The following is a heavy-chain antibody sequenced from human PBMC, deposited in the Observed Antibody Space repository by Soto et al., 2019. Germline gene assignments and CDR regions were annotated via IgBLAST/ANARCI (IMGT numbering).Heavy chain of an antibody. Sequence: GGSLRLSCAASGFTLNSYAMSWVRQAPGKGLEWVSAISGSGDNTYYGDSVKGRFTISRDDSKNTLYLQMDSLRADDTAMYYCVKDERYVWGQGTRVTVSS. CDR3: VKDERYV. CDR1: GFTLNSYA. D-gene: IGHD1-20*01. CDR2: ISGSGDNT. J-gene: IGHJ4*02. V-gene: IGHV3-23*01.